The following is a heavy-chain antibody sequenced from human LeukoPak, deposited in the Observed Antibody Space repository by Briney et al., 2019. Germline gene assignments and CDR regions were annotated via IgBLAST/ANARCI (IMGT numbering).Heavy chain of an antibody. Sequence: SETLSLTCAVYGGSFSGYYWSWIRQPPGKGLEWIGEINHSGSTNYNPSLKSRVTISVDTSKNQFSLKLSSVTAADTAVYYCARDRRDGYNYDLDFWGQGTLVTVSS. CDR2: INHSGST. V-gene: IGHV4-34*01. CDR1: GGSFSGYY. D-gene: IGHD5-24*01. J-gene: IGHJ4*02. CDR3: ARDRRDGYNYDLDF.